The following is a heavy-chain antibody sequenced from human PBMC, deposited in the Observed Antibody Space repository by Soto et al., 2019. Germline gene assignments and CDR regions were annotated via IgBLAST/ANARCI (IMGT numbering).Heavy chain of an antibody. V-gene: IGHV4-34*01. CDR1: GGSFSGYY. CDR2: ISHSGST. J-gene: IGHJ5*02. CDR3: ARAGGYRGSWFDP. Sequence: SETLSLTCAVYGGSFSGYYWSWIRQPPGKGLEWIGEISHSGSTNYNPPLKSRVTISVDTSKNQFSLKLSSVTAADTAVYYCARAGGYRGSWFDPWGQGTLVTVSS. D-gene: IGHD5-12*01.